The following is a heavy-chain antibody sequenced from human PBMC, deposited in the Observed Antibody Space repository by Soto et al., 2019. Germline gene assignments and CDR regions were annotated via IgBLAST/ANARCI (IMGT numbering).Heavy chain of an antibody. D-gene: IGHD3-22*01. J-gene: IGHJ4*02. CDR1: GSSFTSYW. V-gene: IGHV5-10-1*01. Sequence: PGASLKISCTGSGSSFTSYWIGWVRQMPGKGLEWMGRIDPSDSQTYYSPSYRGHVTISAAKSITTVFLQWSSLRASDTAMYYCARQIYDSDSGPNFQYYFDSWGQGTLVTVSS. CDR3: ARQIYDSDSGPNFQYYFDS. CDR2: IDPSDSQT.